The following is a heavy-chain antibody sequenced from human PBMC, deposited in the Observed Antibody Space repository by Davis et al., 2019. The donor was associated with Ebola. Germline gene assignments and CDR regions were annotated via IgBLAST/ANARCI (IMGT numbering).Heavy chain of an antibody. Sequence: MPSETLSLTCGVYGGSFSGYYWSWIRQPPGKGLEWIGEINHSGSTNYNPSLKSRVTISVDTSKNQFSLKLSSVTAADTAVYYCARQVCSGGSCYSYNWFDPWGQGTLVTVSS. CDR2: INHSGST. V-gene: IGHV4-34*01. J-gene: IGHJ5*02. CDR3: ARQVCSGGSCYSYNWFDP. CDR1: GGSFSGYY. D-gene: IGHD2-15*01.